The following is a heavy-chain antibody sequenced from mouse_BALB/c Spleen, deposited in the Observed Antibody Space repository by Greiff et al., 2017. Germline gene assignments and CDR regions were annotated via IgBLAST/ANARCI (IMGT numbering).Heavy chain of an antibody. D-gene: IGHD2-1*01. V-gene: IGHV2-9*02. J-gene: IGHJ2*01. CDR1: GFSLTSYG. Sequence: VQLQQSGPGLVAPSQSLSITCTVSGFSLTSYGVHWVRQPPGKGLEWLGVIWAGGSTNYNSALMSRLSISKDNSKSQVFLKMNSLQTDDTAMYYCARDGRGNYGYFDYWGQGTTLTVSS. CDR2: IWAGGST. CDR3: ARDGRGNYGYFDY.